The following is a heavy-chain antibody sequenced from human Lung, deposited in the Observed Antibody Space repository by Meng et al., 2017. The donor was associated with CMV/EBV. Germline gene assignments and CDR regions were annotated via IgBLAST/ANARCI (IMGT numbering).Heavy chain of an antibody. CDR2: VYHSGYT. CDR1: GTSISTSNW. V-gene: IGHV4-4*02. D-gene: IGHD4/OR15-4a*01. Sequence: SXTXSLXXAVSGTSISTSNWWSWVRQPPGKGLEWIGEVYHSGYTNYNPSLKSRVTMSVDRSKNQFSLKLSSVTAADTAVYYRARVTEYGGNCFDSWGQGTLVTVSS. CDR3: ARVTEYGGNCFDS. J-gene: IGHJ4*02.